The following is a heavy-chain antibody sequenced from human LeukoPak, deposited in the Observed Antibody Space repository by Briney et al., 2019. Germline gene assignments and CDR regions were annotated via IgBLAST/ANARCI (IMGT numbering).Heavy chain of an antibody. V-gene: IGHV4-39*07. CDR1: GGSISSSSYY. J-gene: IGHJ4*02. CDR3: ARATSGLDY. D-gene: IGHD3-10*01. CDR2: IYTSGST. Sequence: SETLSLTCTVSGGSISSSSYYWGWNRQPPGKGLEWIGRIYTSGSTNYNPSLKSRVTMSVDTSKNQFSLKLSSVTAADTAVYYCARATSGLDYWGQGTLVTVSS.